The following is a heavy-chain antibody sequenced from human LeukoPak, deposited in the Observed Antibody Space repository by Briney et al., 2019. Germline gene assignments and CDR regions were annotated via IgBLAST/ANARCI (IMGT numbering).Heavy chain of an antibody. Sequence: GGSLRLSCAASGFTFYDYAMHWVRQAPGKGLEWVSGISWNSGSIGYADSVKGRFTISRDNAKNSLYLQMNSLRAEDTALYYCAKDNSYGPGYYYMDVWGKGTTVTVSS. CDR3: AKDNSYGPGYYYMDV. CDR2: ISWNSGSI. V-gene: IGHV3-9*01. CDR1: GFTFYDYA. J-gene: IGHJ6*03. D-gene: IGHD5-18*01.